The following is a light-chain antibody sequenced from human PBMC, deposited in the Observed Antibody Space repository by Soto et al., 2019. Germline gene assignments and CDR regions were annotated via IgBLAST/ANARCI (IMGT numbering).Light chain of an antibody. CDR1: SSDVGGYKY. J-gene: IGLJ1*01. Sequence: QSALTQPASVSGSPGQSITISCTGSSSDVGGYKYVSWYQQHPGKAPKLMIFEVSNRPSGVSNRFSGSKSGNTASLTISGLQAEDEGDYYCSSYTISNTLPFVFGTGTKLTVL. CDR2: EVS. V-gene: IGLV2-14*01. CDR3: SSYTISNTLPFV.